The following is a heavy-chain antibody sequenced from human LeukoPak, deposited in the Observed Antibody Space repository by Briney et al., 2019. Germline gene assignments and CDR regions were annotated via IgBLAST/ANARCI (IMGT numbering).Heavy chain of an antibody. CDR3: ARSGRDGDNWDAFDI. CDR1: GFTFSSYS. Sequence: GGSLRLSCAASGFTFSSYSMNCVRQAPGKGLEWVSSISSSISYIYYADSVKGRFTTSRDNAKNSLHLQMNSLRAEDTAVYYCARSGRDGDNWDAFDIWGQGTMVTISS. CDR2: ISSSISYI. V-gene: IGHV3-21*01. J-gene: IGHJ3*02. D-gene: IGHD5-24*01.